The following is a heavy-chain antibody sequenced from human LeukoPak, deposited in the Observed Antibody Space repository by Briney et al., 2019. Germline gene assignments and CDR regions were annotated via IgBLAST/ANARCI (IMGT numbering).Heavy chain of an antibody. CDR2: IRYDGSNK. J-gene: IGHJ3*02. Sequence: GGSLRLSCAASGFTFSSYGMHWVRQAPGKGLEWVAFIRYDGSNKYYADSVKGRFTISRDNSKNTLYLQMNSLRAEDTAVYYCARGGSYYQAGYAFDIWGQGTMVTVSS. CDR1: GFTFSSYG. D-gene: IGHD1-26*01. CDR3: ARGGSYYQAGYAFDI. V-gene: IGHV3-30*02.